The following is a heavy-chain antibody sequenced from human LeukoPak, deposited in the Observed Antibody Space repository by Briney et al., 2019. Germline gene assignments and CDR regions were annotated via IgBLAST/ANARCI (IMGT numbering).Heavy chain of an antibody. V-gene: IGHV3-33*01. CDR3: ARDYCGGYCYNFDY. CDR1: GLPFSSYG. D-gene: IGHD2-21*02. Sequence: GRSLRLSCAASGLPFSSYGMHWVRQAPGKGLEWVTVIWSDGSDKYYADSVKGRFTISRDNSKLYLQMDSLRVEDTAVYYCARDYCGGYCYNFDYWGQGTLVTVSS. J-gene: IGHJ4*02. CDR2: IWSDGSDK.